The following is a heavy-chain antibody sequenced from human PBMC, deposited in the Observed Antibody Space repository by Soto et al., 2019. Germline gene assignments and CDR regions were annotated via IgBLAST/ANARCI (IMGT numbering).Heavy chain of an antibody. CDR3: ARARFYSWSYLGYYYYYGMDV. J-gene: IGHJ6*04. CDR1: GFTFDSYA. D-gene: IGHD1-26*01. V-gene: IGHV3-30-3*01. CDR2: ISCDGSNK. Sequence: QVQLVESGGGVVQPGRSLRLSCAASGFTFDSYAMHWVRQAPGKGLEWVAVISCDGSNKYYADSVKGRFTISRDNSKNTLYLQINSLRDEDMAVYYCARARFYSWSYLGYYYYYGMDVWGKGTTVTVSS.